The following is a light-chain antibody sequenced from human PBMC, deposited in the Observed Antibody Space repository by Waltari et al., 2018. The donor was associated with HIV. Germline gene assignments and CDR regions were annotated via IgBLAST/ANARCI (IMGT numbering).Light chain of an antibody. CDR1: ALTKYY. CDR2: KNT. Sequence: SYELTQPSSVSVSPGQTARITCSGDALTKYYARWYQQKPGQAPVLGIYKNTARPSGIPGRFSGSRSGTTVTLTISGAQVGDEADYYCFSAADDNLRVFGGGTKLTVL. CDR3: FSAADDNLRV. J-gene: IGLJ3*02. V-gene: IGLV3-27*01.